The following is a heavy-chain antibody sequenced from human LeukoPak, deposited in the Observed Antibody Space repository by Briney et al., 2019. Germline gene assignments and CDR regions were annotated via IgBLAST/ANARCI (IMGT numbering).Heavy chain of an antibody. J-gene: IGHJ4*02. CDR3: ARFGIAVASDY. Sequence: SETLSLTCTVSGGSISSHYWSWIRQPPGKGLEWIGYIYYSGSTNYNPSLKSRVTISVDTSKNQFSLKLSSVTAADTAVYYCARFGIAVASDYWSQGTLVTVSS. CDR1: GGSISSHY. V-gene: IGHV4-59*11. CDR2: IYYSGST. D-gene: IGHD6-19*01.